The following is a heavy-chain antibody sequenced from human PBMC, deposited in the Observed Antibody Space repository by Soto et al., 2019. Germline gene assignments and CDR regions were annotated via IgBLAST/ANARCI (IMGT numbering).Heavy chain of an antibody. CDR1: GFTFNSYS. CDR2: ISSSSATK. V-gene: IGHV3-48*02. Sequence: EVQLVESEGGLTQPGGSLRLVCAASGFTFNSYSMNWVRQAPGKGLEGISYISSSSATKYYADSVKGRFTVSRDNDKNSLYLQMTRLQDEDTAVYYCASGHHRVAMADLRRGYSGMDVWGQGPTVNVS. D-gene: IGHD5-18*01. J-gene: IGHJ6*02. CDR3: ASGHHRVAMADLRRGYSGMDV.